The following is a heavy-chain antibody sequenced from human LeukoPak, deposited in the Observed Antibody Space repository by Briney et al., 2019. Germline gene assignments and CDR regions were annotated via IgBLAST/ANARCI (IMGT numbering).Heavy chain of an antibody. J-gene: IGHJ5*02. D-gene: IGHD2/OR15-2a*01. Sequence: SETLSLTCAVYGGSFSGYYWSWIRQPPGKGLEWIGEINHSGSTNYNPSLKSRVTISVDTSKIQFSLKLSSVTAADTAVYDCARGFLPRWFDPWGQGTLVTVPS. CDR1: GGSFSGYY. V-gene: IGHV4-34*01. CDR2: INHSGST. CDR3: ARGFLPRWFDP.